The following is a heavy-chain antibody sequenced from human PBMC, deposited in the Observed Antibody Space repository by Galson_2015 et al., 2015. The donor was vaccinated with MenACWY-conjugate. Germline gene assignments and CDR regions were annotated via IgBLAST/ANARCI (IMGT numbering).Heavy chain of an antibody. CDR2: IYHSGST. CDR1: GGSISSSNW. CDR3: ARDTSELMVRGVIKPSYYYYGMDV. J-gene: IGHJ6*02. Sequence: SETLSLTCAVSGGSISSSNWWSWVRQPPGKGLEWIGEIYHSGSTNYNPSLKSRVTISVDKSKNQFSLKLSSVTAADTAVYYCARDTSELMVRGVIKPSYYYYGMDVWGQGTTVTVSS. V-gene: IGHV4-4*02. D-gene: IGHD3-10*01.